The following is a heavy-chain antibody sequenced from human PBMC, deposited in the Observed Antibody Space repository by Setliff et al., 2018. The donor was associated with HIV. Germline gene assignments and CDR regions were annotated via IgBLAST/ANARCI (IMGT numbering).Heavy chain of an antibody. J-gene: IGHJ4*02. CDR3: ASGFSAFYHDTSGYYYYY. V-gene: IGHV4-39*01. CDR2: IYYSGST. CDR1: GGSISSSSYY. Sequence: SETLSLTCTVSGGSISSSSYYWGWIRQPPGKGLEWIGSIYYSGSTYYNPSLKSRVTISADTSKNQFSLKLSSVTAADTAVYYCASGFSAFYHDTSGYYYYYWGQGTLVTVSS. D-gene: IGHD3-22*01.